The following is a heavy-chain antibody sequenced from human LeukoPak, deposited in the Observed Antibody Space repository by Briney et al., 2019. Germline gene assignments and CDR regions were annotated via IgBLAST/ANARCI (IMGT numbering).Heavy chain of an antibody. Sequence: GGSLRLSWSASGFTFSTYALHWVRQAPGKGLEYVSTISANAGGTYYADSVKGRFIISRDNSENTLYLQMTSLRAEDTAVYYCVKAVSGSYYTGTPFDYWGQGTLVTVSS. D-gene: IGHD1-26*01. CDR2: ISANAGGT. CDR1: GFTFSTYA. CDR3: VKAVSGSYYTGTPFDY. V-gene: IGHV3-64D*09. J-gene: IGHJ4*02.